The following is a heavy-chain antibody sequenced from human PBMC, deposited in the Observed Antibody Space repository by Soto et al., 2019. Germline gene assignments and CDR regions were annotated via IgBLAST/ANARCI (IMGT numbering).Heavy chain of an antibody. CDR3: AKYGGSYSVHDAFDI. J-gene: IGHJ3*02. D-gene: IGHD1-26*01. CDR1: GFTFSSYA. CDR2: ISGSGGST. V-gene: IGHV3-23*01. Sequence: EVQLLESGGGLVQPGGSLRLSCAASGFTFSSYAMSWVRQAPGKGLEWVSAISGSGGSTYNADSVKGRFTISRDNSKNTLYLQMNSLRAEDTAVYYCAKYGGSYSVHDAFDIWCQGTMVTVSS.